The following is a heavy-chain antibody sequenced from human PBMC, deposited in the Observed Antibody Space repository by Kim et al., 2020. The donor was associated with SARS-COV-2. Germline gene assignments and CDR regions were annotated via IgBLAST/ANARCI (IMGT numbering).Heavy chain of an antibody. CDR3: ARLAIAAPADY. CDR1: GFTFSDYD. Sequence: GGSLRLPCAASGFTFSDYDMHWVRQAPGKGLEWVAVISYDGSNKYYADSVKGRFAISRDNSKNTLYVQMNSLRPEDTALYYCARLAIAAPADYWGPGTL. V-gene: IGHV3-30*03. J-gene: IGHJ4*02. CDR2: ISYDGSNK. D-gene: IGHD6-13*01.